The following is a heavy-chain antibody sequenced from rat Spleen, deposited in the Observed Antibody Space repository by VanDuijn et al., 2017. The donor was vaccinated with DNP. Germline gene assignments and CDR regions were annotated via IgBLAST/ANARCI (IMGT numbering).Heavy chain of an antibody. CDR1: GFTFRNYG. V-gene: IGHV5S13*01. CDR3: ARWGGDYFDY. Sequence: EVQLVESGGGLVQPGRSLKLSCAGSGFTFRNYGMAWVRQAPTKGLEWVASITNGGFTYYGDSVKGRFTISRDNTKSTLYLQMNSLRSEDMATYYCARWGGDYFDYWGQGVMVTVSS. CDR2: ITNGGFT. J-gene: IGHJ2*01.